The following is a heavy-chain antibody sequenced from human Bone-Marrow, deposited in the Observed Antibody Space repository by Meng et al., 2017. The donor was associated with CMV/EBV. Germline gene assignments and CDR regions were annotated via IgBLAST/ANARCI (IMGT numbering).Heavy chain of an antibody. CDR2: INHSGST. CDR1: GESFSGYY. J-gene: IGHJ4*02. Sequence: SETLSLTCAVYGESFSGYYWSWIRQPPGKGLEWIGEINHSGSTNYNPSLKSRVTISVDTSKNQFSLKLSSVTAADTAVYYCARGVIINDYWGQGTLVTVSS. V-gene: IGHV4-34*01. D-gene: IGHD3-22*01. CDR3: ARGVIINDY.